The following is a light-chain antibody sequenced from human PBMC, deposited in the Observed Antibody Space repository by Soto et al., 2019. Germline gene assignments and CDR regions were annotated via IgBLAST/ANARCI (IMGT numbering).Light chain of an antibody. Sequence: DVQMTQSPSSLSAFVGDRVTITCRASQGIAPYLAWFQQKPGKVPKLLIYATSTLQSGVPSRFSVSGSGTDFTLTINSLQPEDVGTYYCQKYNSPPLTFGGGTKVEIK. CDR2: ATS. V-gene: IGKV1-27*01. CDR3: QKYNSPPLT. J-gene: IGKJ4*02. CDR1: QGIAPY.